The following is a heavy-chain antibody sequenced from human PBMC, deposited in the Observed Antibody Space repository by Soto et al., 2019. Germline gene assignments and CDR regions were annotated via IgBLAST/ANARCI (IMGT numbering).Heavy chain of an antibody. CDR1: GFTFSNAW. CDR2: IKSKTDGGTT. D-gene: IGHD3-16*01. J-gene: IGHJ4*02. V-gene: IGHV3-15*01. CDR3: TTVYAYYDYIWGSSYFDY. Sequence: EVQLVESGGGLVKPGGSLRLSCAASGFTFSNAWMSWVRQAPGKGLEWVGRIKSKTDGGTTDYAAPVKGRFTISRDDSKNTLYLQMNSLKTEDTAVYYCTTVYAYYDYIWGSSYFDYWGQGTLVTVSS.